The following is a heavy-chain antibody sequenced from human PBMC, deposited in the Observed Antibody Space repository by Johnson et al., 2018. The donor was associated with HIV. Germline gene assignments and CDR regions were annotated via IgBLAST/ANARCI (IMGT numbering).Heavy chain of an antibody. CDR3: ARKGDAFDI. V-gene: IGHV3-7*03. CDR2: ISYDGSET. J-gene: IGHJ3*02. Sequence: VQLVESGGGLIQPGGSLRLSCAASGFTVSSNYMSWVRQAPGKGLEWVAVISYDGSETYYVDSVKGRFTISRDNAKKSLFLQMSSLRAEDTAIYYCARKGDAFDIWGQGTMVTVSS. CDR1: GFTVSSNY.